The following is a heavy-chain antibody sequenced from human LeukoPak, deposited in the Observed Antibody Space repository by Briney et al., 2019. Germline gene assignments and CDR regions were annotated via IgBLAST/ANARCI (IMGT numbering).Heavy chain of an antibody. CDR2: IYTSGST. CDR1: SGSISSGSYY. CDR3: ARGTLYSGWSYYFDY. D-gene: IGHD6-19*01. V-gene: IGHV4-61*02. J-gene: IGHJ4*02. Sequence: PSETLSLTCTVSSGSISSGSYYWSWIRQPAGKGLEWIGRIYTSGSTNYNPSLKSRVTISVDTSKNQFSLKLSSVTAADTAMYYCARGTLYSGWSYYFDYWGQGSQVTVSS.